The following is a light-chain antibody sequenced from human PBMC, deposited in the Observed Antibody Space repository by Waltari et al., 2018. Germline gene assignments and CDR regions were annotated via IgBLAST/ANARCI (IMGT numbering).Light chain of an antibody. J-gene: IGKJ2*01. CDR3: QQYYSPPQT. CDR2: WAS. V-gene: IGKV4-1*01. CDR1: RSVLYSANKRNF. Sequence: DIVLPQYPDSLAVSLDVGATPICRSSRSVLYSANKRNFLGWYQQKPGQPPKLLIYWASTLESGVPDRFSGSGSGTDFTLTISTLQAEDVAIYYCQQYYSPPQTFGQGTKLEIK.